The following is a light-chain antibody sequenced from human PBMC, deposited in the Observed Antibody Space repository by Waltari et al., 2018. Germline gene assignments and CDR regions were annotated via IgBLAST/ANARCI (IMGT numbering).Light chain of an antibody. Sequence: QSALTQPASVSGSPGQSIPISCTGTSTDVGRYNYVSWYQHHPGKAPKLMIYEVSNRPSGVSNRFSGSKSGNTASLTISGLQAEDEADYYCSSYTSSSTVVFGGGTKLTVL. J-gene: IGLJ2*01. CDR1: STDVGRYNY. V-gene: IGLV2-14*01. CDR2: EVS. CDR3: SSYTSSSTVV.